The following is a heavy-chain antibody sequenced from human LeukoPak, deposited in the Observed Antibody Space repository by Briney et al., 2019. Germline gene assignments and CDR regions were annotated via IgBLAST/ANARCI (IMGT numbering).Heavy chain of an antibody. J-gene: IGHJ4*02. Sequence: GGSLRLSCTASGFTFSSFWMAWVRQAPGKGLEWVANIKPDGSLQFYGDSVKGRFTISRDNAKNSLYLQMNNLRAEDTALYYCATSYDSSGCDWGQGTLVTVSS. D-gene: IGHD3-22*01. V-gene: IGHV3-7*01. CDR1: GFTFSSFW. CDR2: IKPDGSLQ. CDR3: ATSYDSSGCD.